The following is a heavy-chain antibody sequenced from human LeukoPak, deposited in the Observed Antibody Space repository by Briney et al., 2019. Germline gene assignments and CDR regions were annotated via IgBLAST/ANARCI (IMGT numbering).Heavy chain of an antibody. CDR3: AKAASSSWPSYYYGMDV. CDR1: GFIFSSYS. D-gene: IGHD6-13*01. CDR2: ITGSGGNT. V-gene: IGHV3-23*01. Sequence: GGSLRLSCAASGFIFSSYSMSWVRQAPGKGLERVSVITGSGGNTYYADSVKGRFTISKDNSKNTVYLQMSSLRVDDTAVYYCAKAASSSWPSYYYGMDVWGQGTTVTVSS. J-gene: IGHJ6*02.